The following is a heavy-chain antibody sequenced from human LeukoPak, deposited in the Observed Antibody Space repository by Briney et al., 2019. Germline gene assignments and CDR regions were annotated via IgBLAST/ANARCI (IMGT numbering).Heavy chain of an antibody. Sequence: SETLSLTCTVSGGSISTYYWTRIRQPPGKGLEWIGYIYYTGSTNYNPSLKSRVTISVDTSKNQFSLKLSSVTAADTAVYYCARTGSWYYYFDYWGQGALVTVSS. CDR3: ARTGSWYYYFDY. CDR1: GGSISTYY. J-gene: IGHJ4*02. V-gene: IGHV4-59*01. D-gene: IGHD6-13*01. CDR2: IYYTGST.